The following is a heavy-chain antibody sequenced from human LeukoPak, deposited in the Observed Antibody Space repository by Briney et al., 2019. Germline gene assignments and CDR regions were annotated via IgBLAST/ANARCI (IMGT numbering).Heavy chain of an antibody. CDR3: XXXXXXXXXXXSRDAYNSDAFDI. J-gene: IGHJ3*02. Sequence: GGSLRLSCAASGFTFSSYELNWVRQAPGKGLEWVSYISSSGSTIYYADSVKGRFTISRDNAKNSLFLQMNSLRAEDTAVYYXXXXXXXXXXXXSRDAYNSDAFDIWGQGTMVTVSS. V-gene: IGHV3-48*03. D-gene: IGHD5-24*01. CDR1: GFTFSSYE. CDR2: ISSSGSTI.